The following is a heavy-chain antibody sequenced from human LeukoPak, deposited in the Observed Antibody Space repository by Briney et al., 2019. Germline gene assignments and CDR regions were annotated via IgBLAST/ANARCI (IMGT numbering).Heavy chain of an antibody. V-gene: IGHV4-59*01. Sequence: SETLSLTCTVSGGSISPYYWNWIRQPPGKGLEGIGYIYYSGGTNYNASLTSRVTISVDTSQNQFSLRLSSVTAADTAVYYCARRAAAVGTYYMDVWGKGTTVTVSS. CDR1: GGSISPYY. J-gene: IGHJ6*03. CDR2: IYYSGGT. CDR3: ARRAAAVGTYYMDV. D-gene: IGHD6-13*01.